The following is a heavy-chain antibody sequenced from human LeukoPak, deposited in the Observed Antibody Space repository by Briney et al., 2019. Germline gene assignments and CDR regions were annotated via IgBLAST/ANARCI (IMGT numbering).Heavy chain of an antibody. CDR1: GFTFSAYS. D-gene: IGHD3-3*01. V-gene: IGHV3-21*01. Sequence: GGSLRLSCAASGFTFSAYSMNWVRQAPGKGLEWVSCISSSSYIYYADSVKGRFTISRDNPQNSLYLQMSSLRAEDTAVYYCARAWRGSYVFDYWGQGTLVTVSS. CDR3: ARAWRGSYVFDY. CDR2: ISSSSYI. J-gene: IGHJ4*02.